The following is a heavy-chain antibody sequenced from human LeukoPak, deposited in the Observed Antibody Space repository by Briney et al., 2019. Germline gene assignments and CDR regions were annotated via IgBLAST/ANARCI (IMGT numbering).Heavy chain of an antibody. CDR3: ARRTSPTFYVWGSYRNDAFDI. CDR2: INPSGGSA. V-gene: IGHV1-46*01. D-gene: IGHD3-16*02. J-gene: IGHJ3*02. Sequence: ASVKVSCKASGYTFTSYYMHWVRQAPGQGLEWMGIINPSGGSASYAQKFQGRVTISVDTSKNQFSLKLSSVTAADTAVYYCARRTSPTFYVWGSYRNDAFDIWGQGTMVTVSS. CDR1: GYTFTSYY.